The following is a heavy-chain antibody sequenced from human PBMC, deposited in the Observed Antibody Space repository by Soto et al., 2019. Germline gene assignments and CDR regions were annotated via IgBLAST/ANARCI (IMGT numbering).Heavy chain of an antibody. CDR3: ARHWAGKYYYFWSGTDDAFYYYYMDV. D-gene: IGHD3-3*01. CDR1: CGSISSYY. J-gene: IGHJ6*03. CDR2: IYYSGST. Sequence: SETLSLTCTVSCGSISSYYWSWIRQPPGKGLEWIGYIYYSGSTNYNPSLKSRVTISVDTSKNQFSLKLSSVTAADTAVDYCARHWAGKYYYFWSGTDDAFYYYYMDVWGKGTTVTVSS. V-gene: IGHV4-59*08.